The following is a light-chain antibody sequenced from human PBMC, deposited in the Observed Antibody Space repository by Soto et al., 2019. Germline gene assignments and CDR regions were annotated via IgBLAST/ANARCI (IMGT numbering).Light chain of an antibody. J-gene: IGKJ1*01. Sequence: IVWTHSPGTLSLSPGEIATLSFRASQSVSSNLAWYQQKPGQAPRLLIYGASTRATDIPARFSGSGSGTEFTLTISSLQSEDFAVYYCQQYNSWPPWTFGQGTKVDIK. CDR3: QQYNSWPPWT. CDR1: QSVSSN. V-gene: IGKV3-15*01. CDR2: GAS.